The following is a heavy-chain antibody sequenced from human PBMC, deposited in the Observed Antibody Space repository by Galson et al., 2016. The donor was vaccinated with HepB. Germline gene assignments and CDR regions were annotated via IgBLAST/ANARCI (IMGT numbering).Heavy chain of an antibody. V-gene: IGHV3-53*01. D-gene: IGHD1-1*01. CDR1: GFTVSSNY. J-gene: IGHJ4*02. CDR3: ARAYQYTLDY. Sequence: SLRLSCAASGFTVSSNYLSWVRQAPGKGLEWVSIVYSDGSTYYSDSVGGRFTISRDNSNNIVYLQMNSLRAEDTAVYFCARAYQYTLDYWGQGTLVTVSS. CDR2: VYSDGST.